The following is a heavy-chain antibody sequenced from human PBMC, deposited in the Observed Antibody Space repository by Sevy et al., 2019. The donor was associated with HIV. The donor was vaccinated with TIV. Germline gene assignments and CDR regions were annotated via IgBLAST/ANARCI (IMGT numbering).Heavy chain of an antibody. D-gene: IGHD2-21*02. J-gene: IGHJ1*01. V-gene: IGHV3-23*01. CDR3: AKDGLHSGDFEYFQD. CDR1: GFTFSSYA. Sequence: GESLKISCAASGFTFSSYAMTWVRQAPGKGLDWVSSMTGSGSITYYGDSVKGQFTISRDNSKNTLYLQMNNLRVEDTALYYCAKDGLHSGDFEYFQDWGQGTLVTVSS. CDR2: MTGSGSIT.